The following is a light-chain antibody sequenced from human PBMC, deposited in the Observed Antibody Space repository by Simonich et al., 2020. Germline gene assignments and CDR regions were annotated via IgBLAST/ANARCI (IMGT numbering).Light chain of an antibody. V-gene: IGLV7-43*01. Sequence: QTVLTQEPSLTVSPGGTVTLTCASTTGTVTSCYYPNWFQKKPGQSPIELIYSTSNKHSWTPALFSGSLLGGKAALTLSGVQPEDEAEYYCLLYYGGAQPWVFGGGTKLTVL. CDR2: STS. CDR1: TGTVTSCYY. CDR3: LLYYGGAQPWV. J-gene: IGLJ3*02.